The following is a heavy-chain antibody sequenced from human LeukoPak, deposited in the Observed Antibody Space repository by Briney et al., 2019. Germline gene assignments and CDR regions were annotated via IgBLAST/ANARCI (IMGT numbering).Heavy chain of an antibody. D-gene: IGHD5-12*01. V-gene: IGHV4-59*01. CDR1: GGSFSTYY. Sequence: SETLSLTCAVYGGSFSTYYWSWIRQPPGKGLEWIGYIYHSGSTNYNPSLKSRVTISVDTSQNQFYLKLSSVTAADTAVYYCARDGYSGSDALWGQGTLVTVSS. J-gene: IGHJ4*02. CDR3: ARDGYSGSDAL. CDR2: IYHSGST.